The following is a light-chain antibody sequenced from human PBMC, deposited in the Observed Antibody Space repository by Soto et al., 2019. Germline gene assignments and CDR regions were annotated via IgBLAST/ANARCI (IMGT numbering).Light chain of an antibody. CDR2: AAS. CDR1: QSIGTY. CDR3: QQYYIYPPT. V-gene: IGKV1-8*01. Sequence: AIRMTQSPSSFSASTVDRVTITCRASQSIGTYLAWYQQIPGRAPKLLIFAASTLQRWFPSRFSGSGSGTDFTLTISCLQSEDFATYYCQQYYIYPPTFGGGTKVEIK. J-gene: IGKJ4*01.